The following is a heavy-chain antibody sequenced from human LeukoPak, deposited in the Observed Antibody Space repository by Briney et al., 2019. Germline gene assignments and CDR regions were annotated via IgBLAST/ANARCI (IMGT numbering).Heavy chain of an antibody. CDR2: IIPIFGTA. J-gene: IGHJ5*02. CDR3: ARLKRGIGAAGTSLRGWFDP. Sequence: ASVKVSCKASGYTFTSYDINWVRQAPGQGLEWMGGIIPIFGTANYAQKFQGRVTIIVDKSTSTAYMELSSLRSEDTAVYYCARLKRGIGAAGTSLRGWFDPWGQGTLVTVSS. V-gene: IGHV1-69*06. CDR1: GYTFTSYD. D-gene: IGHD6-13*01.